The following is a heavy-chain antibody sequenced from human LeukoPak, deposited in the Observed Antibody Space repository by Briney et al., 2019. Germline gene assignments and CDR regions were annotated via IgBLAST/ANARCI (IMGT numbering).Heavy chain of an antibody. CDR3: AREGLRYGDYVPPDY. CDR1: GYTLTSYY. J-gene: IGHJ4*02. D-gene: IGHD4-17*01. V-gene: IGHV1-46*01. Sequence: ASVKVSCKASGYTLTSYYMHWVRQAPGQGLEWMGIINPSGGSTSYAQKFQGRVTMTRDTSTSTVYMELSSLRSEDTAVYYCAREGLRYGDYVPPDYWGQGTLVTVSS. CDR2: INPSGGST.